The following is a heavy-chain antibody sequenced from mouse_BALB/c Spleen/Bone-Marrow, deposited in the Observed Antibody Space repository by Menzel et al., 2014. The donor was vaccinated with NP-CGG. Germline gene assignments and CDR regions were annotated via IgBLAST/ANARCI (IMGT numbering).Heavy chain of an antibody. Sequence: VKLQESGPGLVSPSQSLSITCTVSGFSLTSYGVHWVRQPPGKGLEWLGVIWAGGSTNYNSALMSRLSISKDNSKGQVYLKMNSLQTDDTAMYYCARDYYGSLYAMGYWGQGTSGTVSS. CDR3: ARDYYGSLYAMGY. D-gene: IGHD1-1*01. J-gene: IGHJ4*01. CDR2: IWAGGST. V-gene: IGHV2-9*02. CDR1: GFSLTSYG.